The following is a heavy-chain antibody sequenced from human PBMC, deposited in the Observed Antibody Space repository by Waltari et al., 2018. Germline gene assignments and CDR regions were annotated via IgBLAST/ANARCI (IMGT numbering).Heavy chain of an antibody. CDR2: IYHSGST. D-gene: IGHD6-6*01. CDR1: GGSISSSNW. Sequence: QVQLQESGPGLVKPSGTLSLTCAVSGGSISSSNWWRWVRQPPGKGLEWIGEIYHSGSTTYNPSLKSRVTLSVDKSTNQVSLKLSSVTAADTAVYYCARGRSSRLIDYWGQGTLVTVSS. V-gene: IGHV4-4*02. CDR3: ARGRSSRLIDY. J-gene: IGHJ4*02.